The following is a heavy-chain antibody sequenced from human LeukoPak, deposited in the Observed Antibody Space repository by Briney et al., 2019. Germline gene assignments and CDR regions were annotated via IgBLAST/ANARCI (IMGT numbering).Heavy chain of an antibody. V-gene: IGHV3-7*01. J-gene: IGHJ4*02. CDR2: IKQDGSEK. D-gene: IGHD2-15*01. CDR3: ARAALDCNGGSCYSGYFDY. CDR1: GFTFSSCW. Sequence: SGGSLRLTCAASGFTFSSCWMSWVRQAPGKGLEWVANIKQDGSEKYYVDSVKGRFTISRDNAKNSLYLQKNSLRAEDTAVYYCARAALDCNGGSCYSGYFDYWGQGTLVTVSS.